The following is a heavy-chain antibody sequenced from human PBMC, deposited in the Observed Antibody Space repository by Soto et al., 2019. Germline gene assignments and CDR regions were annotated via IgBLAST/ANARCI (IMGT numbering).Heavy chain of an antibody. CDR2: ISAYNGNT. J-gene: IGHJ4*02. V-gene: IGHV1-18*01. D-gene: IGHD1-26*01. CDR1: GYTFTTYG. Sequence: ASVKVSCKASGYTFTTYGIRWVRQAPGQGLEWMGWISAYNGNTDYAQKFQGRVTMTTDTSTSTAYMELRSLRSDDTAVYYCARDLVGNNDFDYWGQGTLVTVSS. CDR3: ARDLVGNNDFDY.